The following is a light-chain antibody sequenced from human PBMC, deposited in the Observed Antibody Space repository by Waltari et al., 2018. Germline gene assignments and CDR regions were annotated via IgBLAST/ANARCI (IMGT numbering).Light chain of an antibody. CDR2: DAS. Sequence: EVVLTQSPATLSLSPGERATLSCRASQSVSNSLAWYRQKPGQAPSLLIYDASNRAAGIPAMFSGSGSGTDFTLTISSLEPEDFAVYYCQLRTGWPMTFGQGTRLQIK. CDR3: QLRTGWPMT. V-gene: IGKV3-11*01. CDR1: QSVSNS. J-gene: IGKJ5*01.